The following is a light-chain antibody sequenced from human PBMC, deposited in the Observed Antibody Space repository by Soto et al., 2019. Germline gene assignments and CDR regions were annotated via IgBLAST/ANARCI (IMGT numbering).Light chain of an antibody. J-gene: IGKJ1*01. Sequence: EIVLTQSRGTVSLSPGERATLSCRASQSVSNNYLAWYQQKPGQAPRLLIYGASTRATGIPARFSGSGSGTEFTLTISSLQSEDFAVYYCQQYNNWPPVTFGQGTKVDI. CDR2: GAS. V-gene: IGKV3-15*01. CDR3: QQYNNWPPVT. CDR1: QSVSNN.